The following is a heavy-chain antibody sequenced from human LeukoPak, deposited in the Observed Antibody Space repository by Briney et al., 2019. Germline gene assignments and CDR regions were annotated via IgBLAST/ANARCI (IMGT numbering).Heavy chain of an antibody. CDR3: AELGITMIGGV. CDR2: IKQDGSEK. J-gene: IGHJ6*04. Sequence: GGSLRLSCAASEFTFSYWMSWVRQAPGKGLEWVANIKQDGSEKYYVDSVKGRFTISRDNAKNSLYLQMNSLRAEDTAVYYCAELGITMIGGVWGKGTTVTISS. CDR1: EFTFSYW. V-gene: IGHV3-7*01. D-gene: IGHD3-10*02.